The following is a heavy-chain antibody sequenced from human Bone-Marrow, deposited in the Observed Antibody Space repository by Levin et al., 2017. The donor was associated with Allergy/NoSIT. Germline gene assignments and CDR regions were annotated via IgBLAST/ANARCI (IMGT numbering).Heavy chain of an antibody. CDR1: GYPFTNYW. J-gene: IGHJ4*03. CDR2: INPNSGDT. V-gene: IGHV1-2*02. D-gene: IGHD2-21*01. CDR3: ARALGSLFFYFEY. Sequence: ASVKVSCEASGYPFTNYWMHWVRQAPGQGLEWMGWINPNSGDTQYAKKFQGRVTMTRDTSISTAYMDLSRLRSDDTAVYYCARALGSLFFYFEYWGQGSLVTVSS.